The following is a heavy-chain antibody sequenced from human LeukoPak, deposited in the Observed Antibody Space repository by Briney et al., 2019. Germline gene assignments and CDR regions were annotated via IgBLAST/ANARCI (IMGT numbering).Heavy chain of an antibody. CDR2: ISSSSSYI. V-gene: IGHV3-21*01. CDR3: ARAPDFWSGYYPYFDY. CDR1: GFTFSSYS. J-gene: IGHJ4*02. D-gene: IGHD3-3*01. Sequence: GGSLRLSCAASGFTFSSYSMNWVRQAPGKGLEWVSSISSSSSYIYYADSVKGRFTISRDNAKNSLYLQMNSLRAEDTAVYYCARAPDFWSGYYPYFDYWGQGTLVTVSS.